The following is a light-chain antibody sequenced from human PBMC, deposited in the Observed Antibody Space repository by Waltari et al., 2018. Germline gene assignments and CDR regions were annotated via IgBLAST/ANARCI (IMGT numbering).Light chain of an antibody. V-gene: IGKV1-12*01. CDR1: QGVSNW. Sequence: DIQMTQSPSSVSASVGDSVSITCRASQGVSNWLAWYQQKPGKAPKLLIYSASSLQSGVPSRFSGSGSGTDFTLTISSLQPEDFATYYCQQANSFPITFGQGTRLEIK. CDR3: QQANSFPIT. CDR2: SAS. J-gene: IGKJ5*01.